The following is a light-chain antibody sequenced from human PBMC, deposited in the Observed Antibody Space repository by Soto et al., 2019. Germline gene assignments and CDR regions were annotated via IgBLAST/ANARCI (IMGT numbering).Light chain of an antibody. CDR3: VSYTGSIEV. CDR2: EVS. J-gene: IGLJ1*01. CDR1: SSDVGGYKF. V-gene: IGLV2-14*01. Sequence: QSVLTQPASVSGSPGQSITISCTGTSSDVGGYKFVSWYQQHPGKAPKLMIYEVSNRPSGVSSRFSGSKSGNTASLTISGLQAEDEADYYVVSYTGSIEVLGPGTKVTVL.